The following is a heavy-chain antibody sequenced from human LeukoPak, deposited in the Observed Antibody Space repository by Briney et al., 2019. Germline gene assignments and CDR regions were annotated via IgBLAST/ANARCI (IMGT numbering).Heavy chain of an antibody. CDR1: GFTVNSNY. V-gene: IGHV3-53*01. D-gene: IGHD5-18*01. J-gene: IGHJ4*02. Sequence: PGGSLRLSCAGSGFTVNSNYMTWVRQAPGKGLDWVSVIYSGGTTYYADSVKGRFTISRDNSKNTLYLQMNSLRAEDAAVYYRARDQYSPDSHWGQGILVTVSS. CDR3: ARDQYSPDSH. CDR2: IYSGGTT.